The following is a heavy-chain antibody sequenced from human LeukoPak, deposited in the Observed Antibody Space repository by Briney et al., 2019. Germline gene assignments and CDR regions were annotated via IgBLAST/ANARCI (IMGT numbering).Heavy chain of an antibody. J-gene: IGHJ4*02. CDR3: VRIFGVAVIDY. V-gene: IGHV4-31*03. Sequence: PSETLSLTCTVSGGSISSGDYYWSWIRQHPGKGLEWIGYIYYSGSTYYNPSLKSRVTISVDTSKNQFSLKLSSVTAADTAVYYCVRIFGVAVIDYWGQGTLVTVSS. D-gene: IGHD3-3*01. CDR2: IYYSGST. CDR1: GGSISSGDYY.